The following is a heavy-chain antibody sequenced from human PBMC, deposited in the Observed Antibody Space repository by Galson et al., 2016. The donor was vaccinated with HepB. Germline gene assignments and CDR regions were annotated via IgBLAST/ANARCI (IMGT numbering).Heavy chain of an antibody. Sequence: ETLSLTCTVSGGSISSSSYYWGWIRQPPGKGLEWIGSLYYSGSTYYNPSLKSRVTISVDTSKNQFSLKLSSVTAADTAVYYCASDYQLLPYNRFDLWGQGTLVTVSS. CDR1: GGSISSSSYY. J-gene: IGHJ5*02. V-gene: IGHV4-39*01. CDR3: ASDYQLLPYNRFDL. CDR2: LYYSGST. D-gene: IGHD2-2*01.